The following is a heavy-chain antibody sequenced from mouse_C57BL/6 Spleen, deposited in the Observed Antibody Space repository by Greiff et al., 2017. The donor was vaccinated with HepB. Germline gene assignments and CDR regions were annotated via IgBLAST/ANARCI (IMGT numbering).Heavy chain of an antibody. J-gene: IGHJ3*01. CDR2: INPSTGGT. Sequence: EVKLMESGPELVKPGASVKISCKASGYSFTGYYMNWVKQSPEKSLEWIGEINPSTGGTTYNQKFKAKATLTVDKSSSTAYMQLKSLTSEDSAVYYCARLDYGSPFAYWGQGTLVTVSA. CDR3: ARLDYGSPFAY. D-gene: IGHD1-1*01. V-gene: IGHV1-42*01. CDR1: GYSFTGYY.